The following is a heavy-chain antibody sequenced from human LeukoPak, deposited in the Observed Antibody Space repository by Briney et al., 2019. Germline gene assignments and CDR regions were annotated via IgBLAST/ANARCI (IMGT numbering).Heavy chain of an antibody. Sequence: TSETLSLTCTVSGYSITSGYYWGWIRQPPGKGLEWIGSIYHTGSTYYNPSLKSRVTISVDTSKNQFSLKLSSVTAADTAVYYCARVDYYYYYMDVWGKGTTVTISS. V-gene: IGHV4-38-2*02. CDR1: GYSITSGYY. J-gene: IGHJ6*03. CDR3: ARVDYYYYYMDV. CDR2: IYHTGST.